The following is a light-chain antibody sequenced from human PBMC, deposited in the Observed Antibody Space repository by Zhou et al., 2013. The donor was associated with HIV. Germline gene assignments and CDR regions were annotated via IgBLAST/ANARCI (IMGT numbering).Light chain of an antibody. CDR1: QSVGSS. Sequence: EVVLTQSPATLSLSPGEGATLSCWASQSVGSSLAWYQHKPGQAPRLLICDASNRATGIPARFSGSGSGTEFTLTISSLHLEDFATYFCLQHNSLPQTFGQGTKVEIK. CDR2: DAS. V-gene: IGKV3-11*01. CDR3: LQHNSLPQT. J-gene: IGKJ1*01.